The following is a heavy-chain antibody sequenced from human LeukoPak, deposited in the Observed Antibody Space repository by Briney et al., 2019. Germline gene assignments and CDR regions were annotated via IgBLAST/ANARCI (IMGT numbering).Heavy chain of an antibody. V-gene: IGHV3-66*01. CDR3: ARGTTAMSPSDY. CDR1: GFTVSNNY. J-gene: IGHJ4*02. CDR2: IHSGGST. Sequence: GGSLRLSCAASGFTVSNNYMTWVRQAPGKGLEWVSVIHSGGSTDYADSVKGRFTISRDNSKNTLYLQMNSLRAEDTAVYYCARGTTAMSPSDYWGQGTMVTVSS. D-gene: IGHD5-18*01.